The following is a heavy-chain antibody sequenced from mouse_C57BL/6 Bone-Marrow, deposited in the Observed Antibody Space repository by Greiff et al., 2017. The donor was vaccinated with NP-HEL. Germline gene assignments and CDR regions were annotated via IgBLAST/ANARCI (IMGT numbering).Heavy chain of an antibody. CDR3: ARRYSNYAYAMDY. CDR2: IYPGDGDT. J-gene: IGHJ4*01. CDR1: GYAFSSSW. D-gene: IGHD2-5*01. V-gene: IGHV1-82*01. Sequence: QVQLQQSGPELVKPGASVKISCKASGYAFSSSWMNWVKQRPGKGLEWIGRIYPGDGDTNYNGKFKGKATLTADKSSSTAYMQLSSLTSEDSAVYFCARRYSNYAYAMDYWGQGTSVTVSS.